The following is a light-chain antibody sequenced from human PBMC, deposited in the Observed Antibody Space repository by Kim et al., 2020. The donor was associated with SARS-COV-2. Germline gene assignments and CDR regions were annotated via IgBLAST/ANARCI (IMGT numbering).Light chain of an antibody. J-gene: IGLJ2*01. CDR2: QDS. Sequence: SYELTQPPSVSVSPGQTVSISCSGDKLGNKYVCWYQQKAGQSPVLVIYQDSRPSGLPERFSGYNSGNTATLTISGTQAMDEADYYCQAWDSTTAVFGGGTQLTVL. V-gene: IGLV3-1*01. CDR1: KLGNKY. CDR3: QAWDSTTAV.